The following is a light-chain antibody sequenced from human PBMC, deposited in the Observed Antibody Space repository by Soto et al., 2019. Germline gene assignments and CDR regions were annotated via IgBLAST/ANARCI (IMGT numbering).Light chain of an antibody. CDR3: TSYRSSSTWV. CDR2: EVN. J-gene: IGLJ3*02. Sequence: QSVLTQPASVSGSPGQSVTISCTGTSSDVGAYNYVSWYQQHPGKAPKLMIYEVNNRPSGVSNRFSGSKSGNTASLTISGVQAEDEADYYCTSYRSSSTWVFGGGTKLTVL. V-gene: IGLV2-14*01. CDR1: SSDVGAYNY.